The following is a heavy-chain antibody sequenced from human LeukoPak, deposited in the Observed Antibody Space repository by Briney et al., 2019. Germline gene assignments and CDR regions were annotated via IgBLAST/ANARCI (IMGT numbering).Heavy chain of an antibody. D-gene: IGHD2-2*01. J-gene: IGHJ5*02. CDR1: GYTFTSYG. Sequence: ASVKVSCKASGYTFTSYGISWVRQAPGQGLEWMGWISAYNGNTNYAQKLQGRVTMTTDTSTSTAYMELRSLRSDDTAVYYCARDRGLVYCSSTSCYARRGGHAGWFDPWGQGTLVTVSS. CDR2: ISAYNGNT. CDR3: ARDRGLVYCSSTSCYARRGGHAGWFDP. V-gene: IGHV1-18*01.